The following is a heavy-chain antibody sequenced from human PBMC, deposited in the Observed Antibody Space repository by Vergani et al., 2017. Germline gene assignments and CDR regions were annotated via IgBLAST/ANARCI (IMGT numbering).Heavy chain of an antibody. CDR3: ANPLIRGVTQPFDY. CDR2: ISSNGGST. J-gene: IGHJ4*02. CDR1: GFTFSSYA. V-gene: IGHV3-64D*06. D-gene: IGHD3-10*01. Sequence: EVQLLESGGGLVQPGGSLRLSCSASGFTFSSYAMHWVRQAPGKGLEYVSAISSNGGSTYYADSVKGRFTISRDNSKNTLYLQMNSLRAEDTAVYYCANPLIRGVTQPFDYWGQGTLVTVSS.